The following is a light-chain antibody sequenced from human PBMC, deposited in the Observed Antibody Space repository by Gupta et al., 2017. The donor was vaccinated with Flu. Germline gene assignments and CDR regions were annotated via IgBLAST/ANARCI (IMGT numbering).Light chain of an antibody. V-gene: IGKV4-1*01. CDR3: QQEDSTPFT. Sequence: DIVMTQSPDSLAVSLGERATINCKSSQSVLYSSNNKNYLAWYQQKPGQPPKLLIYWASTRESGVPYRFSGSGSGTDFTLTISSLQAEDVAVYYCQQEDSTPFTFGQGTKLEIK. CDR1: QSVLYSSNNKNY. CDR2: WAS. J-gene: IGKJ2*01.